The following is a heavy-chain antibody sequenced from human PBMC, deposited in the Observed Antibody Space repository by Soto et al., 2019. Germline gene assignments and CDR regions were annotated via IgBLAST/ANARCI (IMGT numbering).Heavy chain of an antibody. V-gene: IGHV4-31*03. J-gene: IGHJ4*02. CDR3: ARDRLHCSGGSCYDGAGYYFVY. CDR2: IYYSGST. Sequence: QVQLQESGPGLVKPSQTLSLTCTVSGGSISSGGYYWSWIRQHPGKGLEWMGYIYYSGSTYYNPSLKSRVTISVDTSKNQVSLKLGSVTAAATAVYYCARDRLHCSGGSCYDGAGYYFVYCGTGTLVTFSS. CDR1: GGSISSGGYY. D-gene: IGHD2-15*01.